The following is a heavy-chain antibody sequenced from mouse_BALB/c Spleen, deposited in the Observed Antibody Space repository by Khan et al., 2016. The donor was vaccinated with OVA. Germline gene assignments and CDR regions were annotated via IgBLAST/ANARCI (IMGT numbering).Heavy chain of an antibody. Sequence: VQLQESGPSLVKPSQTLSLTCSVTGDSITSGYWNWIRKFPGNKLEYMGYISYSGSTYYNPSLKSRISITRDTSKNQHYLQLNSMTTEDSATYYGAGTSYYGNYYFDYWGQGTTLTVSS. CDR2: ISYSGST. J-gene: IGHJ2*01. D-gene: IGHD2-10*01. CDR1: GDSITSGY. V-gene: IGHV3-8*02. CDR3: AGTSYYGNYYFDY.